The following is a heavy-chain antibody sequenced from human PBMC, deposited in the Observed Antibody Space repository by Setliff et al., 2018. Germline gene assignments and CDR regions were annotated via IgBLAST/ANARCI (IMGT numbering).Heavy chain of an antibody. CDR2: INHREST. CDR3: ARGRNIAARLLDS. D-gene: IGHD6-6*01. J-gene: IGHJ4*02. CDR1: GGTFSDYY. V-gene: IGHV4-34*01. Sequence: PSETLSLTCAAYGGTFSDYYWTWIRQPPGKGLEWVGEINHRESTTYNPSLKSRVTISVDTSKDQFSLKVISMTAADTAVYYCARGRNIAARLLDSWGQGTLVTVSS.